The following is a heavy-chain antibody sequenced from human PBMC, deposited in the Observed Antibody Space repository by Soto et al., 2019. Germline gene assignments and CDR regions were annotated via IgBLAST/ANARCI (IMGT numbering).Heavy chain of an antibody. J-gene: IGHJ6*02. D-gene: IGHD6-19*01. V-gene: IGHV4-39*01. Sequence: SETLSLTCTVAGGSISSSSYYWGWIRQPPGKGLEWIGSIYYSGSTYYNPSLKSRVTISVDTSKNQFSLKLSSVTAADTAVYYCARRSNSSGWYYYYYYGMDAWGQGTTVT. CDR3: ARRSNSSGWYYYYYYGMDA. CDR2: IYYSGST. CDR1: GGSISSSSYY.